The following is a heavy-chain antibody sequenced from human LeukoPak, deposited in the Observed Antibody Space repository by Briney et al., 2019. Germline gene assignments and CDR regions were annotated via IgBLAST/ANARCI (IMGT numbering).Heavy chain of an antibody. D-gene: IGHD2-21*01. Sequence: EAGASLRLSCAASGFTFSSYAMSWVRQDPGKGLEWVSAISGSGGSTYYADSVKGRFTISRDNSKNTLYLQMNSLRAEDTAVYYCAKDERIGTAGRDAVDYWGQGTLVTVSS. CDR3: AKDERIGTAGRDAVDY. CDR1: GFTFSSYA. CDR2: ISGSGGST. J-gene: IGHJ4*02. V-gene: IGHV3-23*01.